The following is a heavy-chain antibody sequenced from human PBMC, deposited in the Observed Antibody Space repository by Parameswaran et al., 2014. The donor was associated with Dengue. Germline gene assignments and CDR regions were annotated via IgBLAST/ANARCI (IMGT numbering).Heavy chain of an antibody. CDR2: INHSGST. J-gene: IGHJ6*03. D-gene: IGHD1-1*01. V-gene: IGHV4-34*01. Sequence: ASETLSLTCAVYGGSFSGYYWSWIRQPPGKGLEWIGEINHSGSTNYNPSLKSRVTISVDTSKNQFSLKLSSVTAADTAVYYCARGHDSYYYYYYMDVWGKGTTVTVSS. CDR3: ARGHDSYYYYYYMDV. CDR1: GGSFSGYY.